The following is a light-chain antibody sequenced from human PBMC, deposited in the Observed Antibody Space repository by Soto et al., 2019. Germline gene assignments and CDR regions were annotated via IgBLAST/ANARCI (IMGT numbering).Light chain of an antibody. V-gene: IGKV3-20*01. CDR2: GTS. J-gene: IGKJ1*01. CDR1: QSVSSSS. CDR3: HQYGSSPPRT. Sequence: ETVLTQSPGTLSLSPGERATLSCRASQSVSSSSLAWYQQRPGQAPRLLIYGTSSRATGIPDRFSGSGSGTDFTLTISRLEPEDFAVYYCHQYGSSPPRTFGQGTKVDI.